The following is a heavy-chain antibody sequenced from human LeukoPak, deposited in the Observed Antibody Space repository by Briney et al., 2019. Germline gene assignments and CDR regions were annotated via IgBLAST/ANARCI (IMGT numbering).Heavy chain of an antibody. V-gene: IGHV3-33*06. CDR3: AKVAQRGFDYSNSLQN. J-gene: IGHJ1*01. Sequence: GGSLRLSCAASGFTFSHYGMHWVRQTPGAGLEWVAVIWSDGSDKYYAKSVKGRFTISRDNSKNSLFLQMNSLRAEDTAVYYCAKVAQRGFDYSNSLQNWGQGILVTVSS. CDR2: IWSDGSDK. D-gene: IGHD4-11*01. CDR1: GFTFSHYG.